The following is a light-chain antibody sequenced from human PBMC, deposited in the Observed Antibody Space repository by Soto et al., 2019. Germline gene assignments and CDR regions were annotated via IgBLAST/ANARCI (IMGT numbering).Light chain of an antibody. CDR3: SSFARSSTP. CDR1: SSDVGSNNL. V-gene: IGLV2-23*01. J-gene: IGLJ1*01. CDR2: EDS. Sequence: QSVLTQPASVSGSPGQSITISCTGTSSDVGSNNLVSWYQQHPGKAPKLMIYEDSRRPSGVSNRFSGSKSGNTASLTISGLQAEDEADYYCSSFARSSTPFGSGTKVTVL.